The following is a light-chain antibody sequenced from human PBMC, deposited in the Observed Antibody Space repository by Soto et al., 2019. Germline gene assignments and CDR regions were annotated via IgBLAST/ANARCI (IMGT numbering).Light chain of an antibody. CDR3: QQYGSSPGT. V-gene: IGKV3-20*01. CDR2: GAS. J-gene: IGKJ1*01. CDR1: QSVISTH. Sequence: EIVLTQSPGTLCLSPGERATLSCRASQSVISTHLAWYQQKPGQAPRLLIYGASSRATGIPDRISGSGSGTDFTLTISSLEPEDSAVYYCQQYGSSPGTFGQGTKVEIK.